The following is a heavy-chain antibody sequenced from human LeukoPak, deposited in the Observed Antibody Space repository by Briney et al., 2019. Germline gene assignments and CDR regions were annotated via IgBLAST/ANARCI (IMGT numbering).Heavy chain of an antibody. CDR2: INHSGST. J-gene: IGHJ4*02. D-gene: IGHD3-16*02. CDR1: GGSFSGYY. CDR3: ARGVTGHYDYVWGSYRYAPFDY. V-gene: IGHV4-34*01. Sequence: PSETLSLTCAVYGGSFSGYYWSWIRQPPGKGLEWIGEINHSGSTNYNPSLKSRVTISVYTSKNQFSLKLSSVTAADTAVYYCARGVTGHYDYVWGSYRYAPFDYWGQGTLVTVSS.